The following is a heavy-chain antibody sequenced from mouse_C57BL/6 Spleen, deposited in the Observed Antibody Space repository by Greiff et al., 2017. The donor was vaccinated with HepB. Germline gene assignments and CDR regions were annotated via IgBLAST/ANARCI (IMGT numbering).Heavy chain of an antibody. J-gene: IGHJ4*01. CDR3: ARHWDYAMDY. D-gene: IGHD4-1*01. CDR1: GYAFSSSW. V-gene: IGHV1-82*01. Sequence: QVQLQQSGPELVKPGASVKISCKASGYAFSSSWMNWVKQRPGKGLEWIGRIYPGDGDTNYNGKFKGKATLTADKSSSTAYMQLSSLTSEDSAVYFCARHWDYAMDYWGQGTSVTVSS. CDR2: IYPGDGDT.